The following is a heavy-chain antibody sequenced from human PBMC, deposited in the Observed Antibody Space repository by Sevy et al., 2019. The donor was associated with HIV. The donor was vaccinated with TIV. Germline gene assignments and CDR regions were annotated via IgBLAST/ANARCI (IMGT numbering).Heavy chain of an antibody. Sequence: ASVKVSCKASGFTFTSSAVQWVRQARGQRLEWIGWIVVGSGNTNYAQKFQERVTITRDISTSTAYMELSSLRSEDTAVYYCAAFGRFRELSIDYWGQGTLVTVSS. CDR3: AAFGRFRELSIDY. J-gene: IGHJ4*02. V-gene: IGHV1-58*01. CDR2: IVVGSGNT. D-gene: IGHD3-10*01. CDR1: GFTFTSSA.